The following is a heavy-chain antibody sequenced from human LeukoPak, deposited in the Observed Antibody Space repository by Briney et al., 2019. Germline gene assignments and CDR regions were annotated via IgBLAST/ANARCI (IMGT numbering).Heavy chain of an antibody. J-gene: IGHJ4*02. V-gene: IGHV3-23*01. CDR2: ISGSGGST. D-gene: IGHD6-19*01. CDR1: GFTFSTYE. CDR3: AKGLFWGSGWYYFDY. Sequence: GGSLRLSCAASGFTFSTYEMTWVRQSPGKGLEWVSAISGSGGSTYYADSVKGRFTISRDNSKNTLYLQMNSLRAEDTAVYYCAKGLFWGSGWYYFDYWGQGTLVTVSS.